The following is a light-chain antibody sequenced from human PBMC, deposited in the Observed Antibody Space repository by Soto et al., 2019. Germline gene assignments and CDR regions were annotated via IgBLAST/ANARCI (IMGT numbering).Light chain of an antibody. CDR2: DVS. V-gene: IGLV2-11*01. CDR1: SSDVGAYNY. Sequence: QSALTQPRSVSGSPGQSVTISCTGTSSDVGAYNYVSWYQQHPGKVPKLMIYDVSGRPSGVPDRFSDSKSANTASLTISGLQADDEADYYFCSYAGSYTLVFGGGTELTVL. CDR3: CSYAGSYTLV. J-gene: IGLJ3*02.